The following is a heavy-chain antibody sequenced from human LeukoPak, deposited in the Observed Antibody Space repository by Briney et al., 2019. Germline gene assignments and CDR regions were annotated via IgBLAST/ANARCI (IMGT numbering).Heavy chain of an antibody. V-gene: IGHV3-30*03. J-gene: IGHJ4*02. CDR1: GFTFSSYG. Sequence: PGRSLRLSCAASGFTFSSYGMHWVRQAPGKGLEWVAVISYDGSNKYYADSVKGRFTISRDDSKNTLYLQMNSLKTEDTAVYYCTTDLYCSSTSCYNSFDYWGQGTLVTVSS. D-gene: IGHD2-2*02. CDR3: TTDLYCSSTSCYNSFDY. CDR2: ISYDGSNK.